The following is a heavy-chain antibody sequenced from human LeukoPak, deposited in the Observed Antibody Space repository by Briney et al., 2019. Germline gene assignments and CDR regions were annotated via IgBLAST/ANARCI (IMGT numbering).Heavy chain of an antibody. D-gene: IGHD3-10*01. Sequence: GEPLNISCKGSGYSFSNYWIGWVRQMPGKGLECMGIIYPGDSGTIYSPSFQGQVTISADKTSSTAYLQWSSLKTSDTAIYYCARAERSGTYPLVWFDPWGQGTLVTVSS. V-gene: IGHV5-51*01. CDR3: ARAERSGTYPLVWFDP. CDR1: GYSFSNYW. CDR2: IYPGDSGT. J-gene: IGHJ5*02.